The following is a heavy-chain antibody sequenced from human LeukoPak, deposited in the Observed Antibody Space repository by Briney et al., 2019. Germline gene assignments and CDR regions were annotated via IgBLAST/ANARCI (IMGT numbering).Heavy chain of an antibody. V-gene: IGHV5-51*01. D-gene: IGHD3-22*01. CDR3: ARRGSSGYYYIFDY. Sequence: GESLKISCKSSGYSFTTYWIAWVRQMPGKGLEWMGMIYPGDSDTRHSPSFQGQVTISADKSISTAYLQWSSLKASDTAMYYCARRGSSGYYYIFDYWGQGALVTVSS. J-gene: IGHJ4*02. CDR1: GYSFTTYW. CDR2: IYPGDSDT.